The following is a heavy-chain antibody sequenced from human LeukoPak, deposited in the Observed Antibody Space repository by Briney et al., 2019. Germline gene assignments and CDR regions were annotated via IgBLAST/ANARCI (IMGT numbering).Heavy chain of an antibody. CDR1: GGSFSGYY. CDR2: IYYTGST. J-gene: IGHJ4*02. D-gene: IGHD3-16*01. Sequence: PSETLSLTCAVYGGSFSGYYWSCIRQSPGKGLEWIGYIYYTGSTKYNPSLKSRVTVSVDTSKNQFSLELSSVTAADTAVYYCAGGLFMTSPSDYWGQGTLVTVSS. CDR3: AGGLFMTSPSDY. V-gene: IGHV4-59*01.